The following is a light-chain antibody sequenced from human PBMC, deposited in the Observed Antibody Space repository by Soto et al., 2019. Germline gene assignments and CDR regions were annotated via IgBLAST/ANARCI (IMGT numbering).Light chain of an antibody. CDR2: DNN. V-gene: IGLV1-51*01. J-gene: IGLJ2*01. CDR1: SSNIGDNY. CDR3: GTWDASLSAWVV. Sequence: QSVLTQPPSVSAAPGQKVTISCSGSSSNIGDNYVSWYQQLPGTAPKLLIYDNNKRPSGIPDRFSGSKSGTSATLGITGLQTGDEADYYCGTWDASLSAWVVLGGGTKLTVL.